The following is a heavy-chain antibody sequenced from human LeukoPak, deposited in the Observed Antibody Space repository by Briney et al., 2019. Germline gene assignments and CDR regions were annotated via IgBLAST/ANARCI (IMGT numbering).Heavy chain of an antibody. CDR1: GFTFSSYE. V-gene: IGHV3-15*01. Sequence: PGGSLRLSCAASGFTFSSYEMNWVRQAPGKGLEWIGLIRSRADGGTADTAAPVKGRFTLSRHDSQSTLYLQMNSLKTEDTAVYYCMTDGAYGSGTYGYYWGQGALVSVSS. J-gene: IGHJ4*02. D-gene: IGHD3-10*01. CDR3: MTDGAYGSGTYGYY. CDR2: IRSRADGGTA.